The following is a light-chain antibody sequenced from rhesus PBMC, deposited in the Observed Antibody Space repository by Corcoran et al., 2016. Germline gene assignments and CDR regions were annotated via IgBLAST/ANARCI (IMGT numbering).Light chain of an antibody. Sequence: DIQMTQSPSSLSASVGDRVTITCQASQSLSNYLNWYQQKPGKIPKLLIYRASSLQSGIPSRFNGSGSGTDFTLTISSLQPEDFAPYYCQQGYSYPLTVGGGTKVELK. V-gene: IGKV1S9*01. CDR1: QSLSNY. CDR3: QQGYSYPLT. J-gene: IGKJ4*01. CDR2: RAS.